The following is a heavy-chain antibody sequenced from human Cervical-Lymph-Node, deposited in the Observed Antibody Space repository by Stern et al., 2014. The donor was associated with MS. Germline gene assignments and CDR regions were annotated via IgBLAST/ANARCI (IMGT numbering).Heavy chain of an antibody. Sequence: VQLLESGAEVKKPGASVKVSCKASGYTFTSYDIKWVRQGTGQGLEGMGWMNPYSGNAVYAQKFQGRVTMTRDTSTSTAYLELTSLRSEDTAVFYCARGRELLSLDYWGQGTLVTVSS. D-gene: IGHD1-26*01. J-gene: IGHJ4*02. CDR1: GYTFTSYD. CDR2: MNPYSGNA. V-gene: IGHV1-8*01. CDR3: ARGRELLSLDY.